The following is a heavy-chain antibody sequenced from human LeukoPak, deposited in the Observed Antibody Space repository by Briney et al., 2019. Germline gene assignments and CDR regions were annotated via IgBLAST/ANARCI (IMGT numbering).Heavy chain of an antibody. V-gene: IGHV1-69*04. J-gene: IGHJ4*02. CDR2: IIPILGIA. D-gene: IGHD1-26*01. CDR3: ARHLGELLHY. CDR1: GGTFSSYA. Sequence: ASVKVSCKASGGTFSSYAISWVRQAPGQGLEWMGRIIPILGIANYAQKFQGRVTITADESTSTAYMELSSLRSEDTAVYYCARHLGELLHYWGQGTLVTVSS.